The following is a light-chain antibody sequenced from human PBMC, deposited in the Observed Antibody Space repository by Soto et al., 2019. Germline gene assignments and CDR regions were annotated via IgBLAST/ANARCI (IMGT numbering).Light chain of an antibody. CDR1: QSVSSY. CDR2: DAS. CDR3: QQRSNWCT. Sequence: EIVLTQSPATLSLSPGERATLSCRASQSVSSYLAWYQQKPGQAPRLLIYDASNRATGIPARFSGGGSGTGLRGGGGSVEGGDFAGYYCQQRSNWCTFGQGTKLEIK. V-gene: IGKV3-11*01. J-gene: IGKJ2*02.